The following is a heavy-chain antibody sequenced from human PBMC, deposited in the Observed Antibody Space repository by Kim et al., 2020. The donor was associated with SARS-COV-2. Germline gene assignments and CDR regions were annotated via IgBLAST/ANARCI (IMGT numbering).Heavy chain of an antibody. D-gene: IGHD3-16*01. CDR1: GYTFTTYA. Sequence: ASVKVSCKASGYTFTTYALHWVRQAPGQRFEWMGWISADNGDRRYSQKFQGRVTITSDTSASTAYMELSSLRSEDTAVYYCARLRGGWYDPWGQGTQVTVSS. CDR3: ARLRGGWYDP. CDR2: ISADNGDR. V-gene: IGHV1-3*01. J-gene: IGHJ5*02.